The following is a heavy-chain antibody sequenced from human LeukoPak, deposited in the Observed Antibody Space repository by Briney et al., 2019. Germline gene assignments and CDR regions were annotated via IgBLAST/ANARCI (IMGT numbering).Heavy chain of an antibody. CDR2: MWYDGSNS. CDR3: ARDASPGYFDL. J-gene: IGHJ2*01. V-gene: IGHV3-33*01. Sequence: PGGSLRLSCAASGFTFSTYGMHWVRQAPGKGLEWVAVMWYDGSNSIYADSVKGRFTISRDNAKNTLYLHMDSLSPEDTAVYYCARDASPGYFDLWGRGTLVTVSS. CDR1: GFTFSTYG. D-gene: IGHD2-15*01.